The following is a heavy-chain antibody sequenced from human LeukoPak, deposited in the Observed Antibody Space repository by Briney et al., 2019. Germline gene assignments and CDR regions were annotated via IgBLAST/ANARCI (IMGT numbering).Heavy chain of an antibody. CDR1: GLNFDDSA. J-gene: IGHJ4*02. V-gene: IGHV3-43*02. CDR2: ISADGGST. CDR3: AKESGKFDY. Sequence: PGRSLRLSCVASGLNFDDSATHWVRPAPGKGLEWVSLISADGGSTFSADSVKGRFSISRDNSKNSLYLQMNSLRSEDTAMYYCAKESGKFDYGGQGTLVAVSS.